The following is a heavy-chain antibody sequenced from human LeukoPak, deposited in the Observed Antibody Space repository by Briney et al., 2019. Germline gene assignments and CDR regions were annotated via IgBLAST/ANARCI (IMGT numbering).Heavy chain of an antibody. CDR3: ASSRSVAGIWPHYFDY. CDR2: IYSGGST. CDR1: GFTVSNNY. V-gene: IGHV3-53*01. Sequence: PGGSLRLSCAASGFTVSNNYMSWVRQAPGKGLEWVSVIYSGGSTYYADSVKGRFTISRDNSMNTLYLQMNTLRAEDTAVYYCASSRSVAGIWPHYFDYWGQGTLVTVSS. J-gene: IGHJ4*02. D-gene: IGHD6-19*01.